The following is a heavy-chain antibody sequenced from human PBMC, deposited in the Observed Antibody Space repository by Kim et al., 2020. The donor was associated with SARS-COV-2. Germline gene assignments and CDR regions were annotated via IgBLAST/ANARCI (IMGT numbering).Heavy chain of an antibody. CDR3: ARGFSKRITMVRGVSPGGMDV. D-gene: IGHD3-10*01. Sequence: SETLSLTCAVYGGSFSGYYWSWIRQPPGKGLEWIGEINHSGSTNYNPSLKSRVTISVDTSKNQFSLKLSSVTAADTAVYYCARGFSKRITMVRGVSPGGMDVWGQGTTVTVSS. J-gene: IGHJ6*02. CDR1: GGSFSGYY. V-gene: IGHV4-34*01. CDR2: INHSGST.